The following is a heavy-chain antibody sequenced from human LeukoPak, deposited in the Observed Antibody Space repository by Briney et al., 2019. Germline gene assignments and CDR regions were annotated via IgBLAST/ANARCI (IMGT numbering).Heavy chain of an antibody. D-gene: IGHD7-27*01. CDR3: ARDQSPKWGSGERYFDY. CDR2: LRNDGSEM. CDR1: GSTFNMYA. J-gene: IGHJ4*02. V-gene: IGHV3-33*01. Sequence: GGSLRLSCAASGSTFNMYAMHWIRQAPGKGLEWVAVLRNDGSEMYYGDSVKGRFTISRDNSKNTLYLQMNSLRAEDTAVYYCARDQSPKWGSGERYFDYWGLGTLVTVSS.